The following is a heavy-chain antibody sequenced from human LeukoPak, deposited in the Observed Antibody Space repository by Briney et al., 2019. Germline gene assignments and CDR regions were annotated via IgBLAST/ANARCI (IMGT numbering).Heavy chain of an antibody. CDR1: GFTFSGSA. Sequence: PGGSLRLSCSASGFTFSGSAMHWVRQASGKGLEWVGRIRSKANSYATAYAASVKGRFTISRDDSKNTAYLQMNSLKTEDTAVYYCTRHLSLGPWGVIGFDYWGQGTLVTVSS. J-gene: IGHJ4*02. V-gene: IGHV3-73*01. D-gene: IGHD3-10*01. CDR2: IRSKANSYAT. CDR3: TRHLSLGPWGVIGFDY.